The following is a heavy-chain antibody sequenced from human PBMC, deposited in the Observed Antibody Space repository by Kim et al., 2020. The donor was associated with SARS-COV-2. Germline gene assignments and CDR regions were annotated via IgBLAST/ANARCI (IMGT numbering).Heavy chain of an antibody. CDR2: IYYSGST. CDR3: ARAPSNKPTYYGSGYAFDF. J-gene: IGHJ3*01. D-gene: IGHD3-10*01. V-gene: IGHV4-30-2*01. CDR1: GGSISSGGYS. Sequence: SETLSLTCAVSGGSISSGGYSWNWIRQPPGKGLEWIGYIYYSGSTYYNPSLKSRVTILVDRSKNQFSLKLSSVTAADTAMYYCARAPSNKPTYYGSGYAFDFWGQGTMVTVSS.